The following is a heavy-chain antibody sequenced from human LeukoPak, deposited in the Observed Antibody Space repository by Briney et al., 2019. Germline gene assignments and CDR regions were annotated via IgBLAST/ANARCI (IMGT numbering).Heavy chain of an antibody. D-gene: IGHD5-18*01. CDR3: ARVPGVDTATDFDY. Sequence: SETLSLTCTVSGGSISSHYWSWIRQPAGKGLEWIGRIFTSGSTNYNPSLKSRVTMSVDKFKNKFFLKVKSVTAADTAVYYCARVPGVDTATDFDYWGQGTLVTVSS. CDR1: GGSISSHY. J-gene: IGHJ4*02. V-gene: IGHV4-4*07. CDR2: IFTSGST.